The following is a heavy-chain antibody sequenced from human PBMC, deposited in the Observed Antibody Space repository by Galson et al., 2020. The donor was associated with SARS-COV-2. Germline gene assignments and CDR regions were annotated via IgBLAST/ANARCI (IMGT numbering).Heavy chain of an antibody. CDR3: ARGPDDGAVAAYYPS. CDR1: GFTFSTYW. Sequence: SCAASGFTFSTYWMYWVRQAPGKGLVWVSRTNPSGTTTQYADSVKGRFTVSRDNAESSLYLQMNSLRAEDTAVYYCARGPDDGAVAAYYPSWGQGNLVTVSS. D-gene: IGHD6-19*01. J-gene: IGHJ1*01. V-gene: IGHV3-74*01. CDR2: TNPSGTTT.